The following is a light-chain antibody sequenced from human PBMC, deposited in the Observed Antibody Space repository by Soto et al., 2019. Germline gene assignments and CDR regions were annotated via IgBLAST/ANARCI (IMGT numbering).Light chain of an antibody. Sequence: QSALTQPASASGSPGQSITISCTGTSSDVGGYNYVSWYQQHPGKAPKLMIYDVSNRPSGVSNRFSGSKSGNTASLTISGLQAEDEADYYCSSYTSSSTLAIAGGTKLTVL. V-gene: IGLV2-14*01. CDR2: DVS. J-gene: IGLJ2*01. CDR3: SSYTSSSTLA. CDR1: SSDVGGYNY.